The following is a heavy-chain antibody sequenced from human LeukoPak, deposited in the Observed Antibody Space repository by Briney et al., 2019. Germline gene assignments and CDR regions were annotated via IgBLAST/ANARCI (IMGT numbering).Heavy chain of an antibody. CDR2: ISYSAYT. D-gene: IGHD4-23*01. Sequence: TSETLSLTCTVSGGSNRSYYWSWIRQAPGKGLEWIGFISYSAYTSYSPSLKSRVAISVDTSKSQFSLRLSSMTAADTAIYYCARGRNDNGGMFFDSWAQGTLVTVSS. J-gene: IGHJ4*02. V-gene: IGHV4-59*01. CDR3: ARGRNDNGGMFFDS. CDR1: GGSNRSYY.